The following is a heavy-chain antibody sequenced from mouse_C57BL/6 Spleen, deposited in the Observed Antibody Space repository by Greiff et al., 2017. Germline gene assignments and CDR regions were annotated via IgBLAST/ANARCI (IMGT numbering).Heavy chain of an antibody. V-gene: IGHV1-7*01. J-gene: IGHJ4*01. CDR3: ARGDNYDGDAMDD. CDR2: INPSSGYT. CDR1: GYTFTSYW. Sequence: VQLQQSGAELAKPGASVKLSCKASGYTFTSYWMHWVKQRPGQGLEWIGYINPSSGYTKYNQKVKDKATLTADKSSSTAYMQLSSLTYEDSAVYKCARGDNYDGDAMDDWGQGTSVTGSS. D-gene: IGHD2-12*01.